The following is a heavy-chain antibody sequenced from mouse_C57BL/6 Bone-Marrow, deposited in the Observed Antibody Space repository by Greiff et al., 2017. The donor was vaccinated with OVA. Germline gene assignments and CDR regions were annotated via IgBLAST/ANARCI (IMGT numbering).Heavy chain of an antibody. CDR3: ARFCYYGSSYGYFDV. D-gene: IGHD1-1*01. CDR2: IYPGDGDT. J-gene: IGHJ1*03. CDR1: GYAFSSSW. Sequence: QVQLQQSGPELVKPGASVKLSCKASGYAFSSSWMNWVKQRPGKGLEWIGRIYPGDGDTNYNGKFKGKATLTADKSSSTAYMQLSSLTSEDSAVYCCARFCYYGSSYGYFDVWGTGTTVTVSS. V-gene: IGHV1-82*01.